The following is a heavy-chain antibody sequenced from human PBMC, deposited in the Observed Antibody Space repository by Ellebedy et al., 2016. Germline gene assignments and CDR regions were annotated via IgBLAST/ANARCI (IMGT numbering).Heavy chain of an antibody. Sequence: GEFLKISXAASGFTFSGSAMHWVRQASGKGLEWVGRIRSKANSYATAYAASVKGRFTISRDDSKNTAYLQMNSLRAEDTAVYYCARDANNGDHVGYWGQGTLVTVSS. CDR2: IRSKANSYAT. CDR1: GFTFSGSA. V-gene: IGHV3-73*01. D-gene: IGHD4-17*01. J-gene: IGHJ4*02. CDR3: ARDANNGDHVGY.